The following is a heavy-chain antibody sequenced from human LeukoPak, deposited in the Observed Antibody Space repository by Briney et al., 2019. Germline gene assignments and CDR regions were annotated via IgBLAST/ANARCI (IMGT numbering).Heavy chain of an antibody. V-gene: IGHV1-46*01. CDR3: ARQRKYYYDSSGYYDY. J-gene: IGHJ4*02. CDR2: INPSGGST. Sequence: ASVKVSCKASGYTFTSYYMHWVRQAPGQGLEWMGIINPSGGSTSYAQKFQGRVTMTRDTSTSKVYMELSSLRSEDTAVYYCARQRKYYYDSSGYYDYWGQGTLVTVSS. CDR1: GYTFTSYY. D-gene: IGHD3-22*01.